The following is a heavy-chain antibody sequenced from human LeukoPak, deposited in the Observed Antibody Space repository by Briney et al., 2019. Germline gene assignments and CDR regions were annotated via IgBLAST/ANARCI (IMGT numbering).Heavy chain of an antibody. CDR2: ISSNGGST. J-gene: IGHJ4*02. D-gene: IGHD1-1*01. Sequence: GGSLRLSCAASGFTFSRYAMHWVRQAPGKGLESVSAISSNGGSTSYANSVKGRFTISRDKSKNTLYLQMGSLRAEDLAVYYCARDFGLAGKVDYWGQETLVSVSS. CDR3: ARDFGLAGKVDY. V-gene: IGHV3-64*01. CDR1: GFTFSRYA.